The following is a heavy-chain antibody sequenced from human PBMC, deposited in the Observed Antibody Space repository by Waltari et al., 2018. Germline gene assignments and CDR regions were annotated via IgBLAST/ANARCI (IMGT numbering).Heavy chain of an antibody. CDR2: IYRTGKT. CDR3: ARDRGKGLYLDS. CDR1: GDSLTNIFG. V-gene: IGHV4-4*02. Sequence: QLQLRESGPGLVNPSGTLSLICIVPGDSLTNIFGWSWVRQRPGKSLEWLGQIYRTGKTNYNPSLESRVIVSIDTSNQQLSLKLTSATAADTAIYYCARDRGKGLYLDSWGQGILVTVSP. J-gene: IGHJ5*01. D-gene: IGHD2-15*01.